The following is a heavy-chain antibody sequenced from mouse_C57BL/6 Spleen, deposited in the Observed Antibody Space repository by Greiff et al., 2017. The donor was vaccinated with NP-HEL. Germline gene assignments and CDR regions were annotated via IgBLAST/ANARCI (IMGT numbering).Heavy chain of an antibody. CDR1: GFTFSSYA. CDR2: ISDGGSYT. J-gene: IGHJ2*01. D-gene: IGHD6-1*01. Sequence: EVMLVESGGGLVKPGGSLKLSCAASGFTFSSYAMSWVRQTPEKRLEWVATISDGGSYTYYPDNVKGRFTISRDNAKNNLYLQMSHLKSEDTAMYYCARGAVYSDYWGQGTTLTVSS. V-gene: IGHV5-4*03. CDR3: ARGAVYSDY.